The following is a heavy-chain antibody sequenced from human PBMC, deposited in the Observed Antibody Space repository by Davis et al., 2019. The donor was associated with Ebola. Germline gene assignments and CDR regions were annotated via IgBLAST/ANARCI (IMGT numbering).Heavy chain of an antibody. D-gene: IGHD3-22*01. CDR2: INHSGST. Sequence: PSETLSLTCTVSGGSVSSGSYYWSWIRQPPGKGLEWIGEINHSGSTNYNPSLKSRVTISVDTSKNQFSLKLSSVTAADTAVYYCARGFNYDSSGQLDRPDYDYWGQGTLVTVSS. CDR1: GGSVSSGSYY. CDR3: ARGFNYDSSGQLDRPDYDY. J-gene: IGHJ4*02. V-gene: IGHV4-39*07.